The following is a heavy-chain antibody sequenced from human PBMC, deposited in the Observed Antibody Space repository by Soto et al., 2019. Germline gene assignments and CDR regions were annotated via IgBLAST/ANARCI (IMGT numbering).Heavy chain of an antibody. CDR1: GGSISSYY. Sequence: SETLSLTCTVSGGSISSYYWSWIRQPPGKGLEWIGYIYYSGSTNCNPSLKSRVTISVDTSKNQFSLKLSSVTAADTAVYYCARLYSSSWYYFDYWGQGTLVTVSS. V-gene: IGHV4-59*01. CDR2: IYYSGST. CDR3: ARLYSSSWYYFDY. J-gene: IGHJ4*02. D-gene: IGHD6-13*01.